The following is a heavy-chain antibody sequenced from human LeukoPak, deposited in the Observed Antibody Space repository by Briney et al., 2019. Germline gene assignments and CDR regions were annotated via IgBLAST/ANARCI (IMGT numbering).Heavy chain of an antibody. V-gene: IGHV3-33*06. CDR2: IWYDGSNV. CDR3: AKEGDRGEALYYYYMDV. J-gene: IGHJ6*03. D-gene: IGHD3-10*01. CDR1: GVMFSDYG. Sequence: GRSLRLSCAASGVMFSDYGMHWVRQAPGKGLEWVAAIWYDGSNVFYADSVKGRFPISRDNSKNALYLQMNSLRAQDTADYYCAKEGDRGEALYYYYMDVWGNGTTVTVSS.